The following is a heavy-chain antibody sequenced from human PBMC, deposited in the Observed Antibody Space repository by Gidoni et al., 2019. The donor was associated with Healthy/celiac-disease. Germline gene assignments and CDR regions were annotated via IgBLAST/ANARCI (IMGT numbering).Heavy chain of an antibody. CDR3: ARVGSGSYYDY. V-gene: IGHV4-39*07. J-gene: IGHJ4*02. CDR2: IYYSGST. Sequence: QLQLHESGPGLVKPSETLSLTCTVSGGSISSSSYYGGWIRQPPGKGLEWIGSIYYSGSTYYNPSLKSRVTISVDTSKNQFSLKLSSVTAADTAVYYCARVGSGSYYDYWGQGTLVTVSS. D-gene: IGHD1-26*01. CDR1: GGSISSSSYY.